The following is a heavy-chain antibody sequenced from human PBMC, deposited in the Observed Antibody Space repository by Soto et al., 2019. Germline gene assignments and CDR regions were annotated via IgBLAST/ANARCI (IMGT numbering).Heavy chain of an antibody. D-gene: IGHD6-13*01. Sequence: GASVKVSCKASGGTFSSYAISWVRQAPGQGLEWMGGIIPIFGTANYAQKFQGRVTITADKSTSTAYMELSSLRSEDTAVYYCASYSSSWYGYYGMDVWGQGTTVTVS. J-gene: IGHJ6*02. CDR1: GGTFSSYA. CDR2: IIPIFGTA. V-gene: IGHV1-69*06. CDR3: ASYSSSWYGYYGMDV.